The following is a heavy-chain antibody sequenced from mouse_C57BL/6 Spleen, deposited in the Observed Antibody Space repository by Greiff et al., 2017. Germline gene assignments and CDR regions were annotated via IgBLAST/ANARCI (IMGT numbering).Heavy chain of an antibody. CDR3: AREGLRHYFDD. Sequence: EVQLQQSGPELVKPGASVKISCTASGYSFTGYYMNWVKQSPEKSLEWIGEINPSTGGTTYNQKFKAKATLTVDKSSSTAYMQLKSLTSEDSAVYYCAREGLRHYFDDWGQGTTLTVSS. CDR2: INPSTGGT. D-gene: IGHD2-4*01. V-gene: IGHV1-42*01. J-gene: IGHJ2*01. CDR1: GYSFTGYY.